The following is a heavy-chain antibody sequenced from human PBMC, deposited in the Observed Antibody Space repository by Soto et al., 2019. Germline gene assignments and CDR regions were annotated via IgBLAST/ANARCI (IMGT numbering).Heavy chain of an antibody. CDR3: ARVDFWSGYPYYYMDV. D-gene: IGHD3-3*01. J-gene: IGHJ6*03. CDR1: GYTFTSYD. CDR2: MNPNRGNT. Sequence: ASVKVSCKASGYTFTSYDINWVRQATGQGLEWMGWMNPNRGNTGYAQKFQGRVTMTRNTSISTAYMELSSLRSEDTAVYYCARVDFWSGYPYYYMDVWGKGTTVTVSS. V-gene: IGHV1-8*01.